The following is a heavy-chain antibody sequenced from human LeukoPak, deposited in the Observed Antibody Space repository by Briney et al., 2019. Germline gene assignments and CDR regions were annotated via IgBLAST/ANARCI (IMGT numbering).Heavy chain of an antibody. Sequence: SVKVSCKASGGTFSSYGISWVRQAPGQGLEWMGRIIPFLGIGNYAQKIQGRVTITADKSTNTVYMELSSLKSDDTAVCYCARGGPESGGSWPAPLDDWGQGTLVTVSS. CDR1: GGTFSSYG. CDR3: ARGGPESGGSWPAPLDD. D-gene: IGHD2-15*01. J-gene: IGHJ4*02. V-gene: IGHV1-69*04. CDR2: IIPFLGIG.